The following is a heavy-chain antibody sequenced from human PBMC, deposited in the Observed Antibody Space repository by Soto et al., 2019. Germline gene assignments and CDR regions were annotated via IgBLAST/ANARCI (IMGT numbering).Heavy chain of an antibody. CDR1: GFSFSSYY. V-gene: IGHV3-7*01. J-gene: IGHJ4*02. Sequence: EVQLVESGGGVVQPGGSLRLSCAASGFSFSSYYMSWVRQAQGKGLEWVANINEGGSEKYYVDSVKGRFTVSRDNARNSRYLLMNRLRAEDTAVLYCAEWGGDWSDCWGQGTLVTVSS. D-gene: IGHD2-21*01. CDR3: AEWGGDWSDC. CDR2: INEGGSEK.